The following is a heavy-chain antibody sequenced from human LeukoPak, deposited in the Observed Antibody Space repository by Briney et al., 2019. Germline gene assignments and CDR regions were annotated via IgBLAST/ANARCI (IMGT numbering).Heavy chain of an antibody. CDR2: IVVGSGNT. CDR1: GFTFTSPA. V-gene: IGHV1-58*01. J-gene: IGHJ3*02. CDR3: AATYYYGSGSYYPPDAFDI. D-gene: IGHD3-10*01. Sequence: SVKVSCKASGFTFTSPAVQWVRQARGQRLEWIGCIVVGSGNTNHAQKFQERVTITRDMSTSTAYMELSSLRSEDTAVYYCAATYYYGSGSYYPPDAFDIWGQGTMVTVSS.